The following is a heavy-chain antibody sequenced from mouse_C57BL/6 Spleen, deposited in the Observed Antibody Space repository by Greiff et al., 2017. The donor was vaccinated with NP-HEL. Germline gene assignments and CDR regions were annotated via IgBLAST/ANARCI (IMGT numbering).Heavy chain of an antibody. CDR1: GFTFNTYA. CDR3: VRGIVTTSYYYAMDY. V-gene: IGHV10-3*01. J-gene: IGHJ4*01. CDR2: IRSKSSNYAT. Sequence: EVQLQESGGGLVQPKGSLKLSCAASGFTFNTYAMHWVRQAPGKGLEWVARIRSKSSNYATYYADSVKDRFTISRDDSQSMLYLQMNNLKTEDTAMYYCVRGIVTTSYYYAMDYWGQGTSVTVSS. D-gene: IGHD2-5*01.